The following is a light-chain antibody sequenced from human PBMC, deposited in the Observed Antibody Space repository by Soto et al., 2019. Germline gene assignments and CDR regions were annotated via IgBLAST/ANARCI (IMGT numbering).Light chain of an antibody. CDR2: WAS. Sequence: DIVMTQSPDSLAVSLGERATINCKSSQSVLYSSNNKNYLAWYQQKPGQPPKLLISWASTRESGVPDRFSGSGSGTDFALTISSLQADDVAVYYCQQYYSTPWTFGQGTKVDIK. V-gene: IGKV4-1*01. CDR1: QSVLYSSNNKNY. J-gene: IGKJ1*01. CDR3: QQYYSTPWT.